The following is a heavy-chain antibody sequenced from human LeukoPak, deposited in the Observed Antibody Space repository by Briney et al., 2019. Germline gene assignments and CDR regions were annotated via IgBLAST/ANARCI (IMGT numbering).Heavy chain of an antibody. CDR1: GGSISSSSYY. D-gene: IGHD3-22*01. V-gene: IGHV4-39*07. J-gene: IGHJ4*02. CDR2: IYYSGST. CDR3: ASYYDSSGYFDY. Sequence: SETLSLTCTVSGGSISSSSYYWGWIRQPPGKGLEWIGSIYYSGSTYYNPSLKSRVTISVDTSKNQFSLKLSSVTAADTAVYYCASYYDSSGYFDYWGQGTLVTVSS.